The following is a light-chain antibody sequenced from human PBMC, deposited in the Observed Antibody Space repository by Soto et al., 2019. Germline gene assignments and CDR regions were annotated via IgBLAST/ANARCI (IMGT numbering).Light chain of an antibody. CDR3: CSYAGSNTDVV. CDR1: SSDVGSYNL. J-gene: IGLJ2*01. Sequence: QSALTQSASVSGSPGQSITISCTGTSSDVGSYNLVSWYQQHPGKAPKLMIYEGSKRPSGVSNRFSGSKSGNTASLTISGLQAEDEADYFCCSYAGSNTDVVFGGGTKLTVL. V-gene: IGLV2-23*01. CDR2: EGS.